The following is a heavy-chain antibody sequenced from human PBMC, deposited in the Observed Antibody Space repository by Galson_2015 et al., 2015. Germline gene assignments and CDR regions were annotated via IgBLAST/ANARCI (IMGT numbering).Heavy chain of an antibody. D-gene: IGHD4-23*01. CDR2: IRSKAYGGTT. J-gene: IGHJ3*02. Sequence: SLRLSCAASGFTFGDYAMSWVRQAPGKGLEWVGFIRSKAYGGTTEYAASVKGRFTISRDDSKSIAYLQMNSLKTEDTAVYYCTRDQTTGVHDAFDIWGQGTMVTVSS. CDR3: TRDQTTGVHDAFDI. CDR1: GFTFGDYA. V-gene: IGHV3-49*04.